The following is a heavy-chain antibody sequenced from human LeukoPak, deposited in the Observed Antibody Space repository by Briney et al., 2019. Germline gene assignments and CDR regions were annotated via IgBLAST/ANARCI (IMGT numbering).Heavy chain of an antibody. J-gene: IGHJ6*03. CDR1: GGSLSSSSYY. D-gene: IGHD3-10*01. V-gene: IGHV4-39*07. CDR2: IFYSGSA. CDR3: AKGSGASNYYYYYMDV. Sequence: SETLSLTCTVSGGSLSSSSYYWAWLRQPPGKGLEWIGMIFYSGSAYYTPSLRGRVTLSVDTSRNQFSLKLSSVTAADTAVYYCAKGSGASNYYYYYMDVWGKGTTVTVSS.